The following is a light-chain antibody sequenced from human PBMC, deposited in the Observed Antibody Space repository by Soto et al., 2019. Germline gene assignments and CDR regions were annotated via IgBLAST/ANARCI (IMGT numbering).Light chain of an antibody. CDR1: SSDVGGYNY. V-gene: IGLV2-14*01. CDR3: SSYTSSSTLV. Sequence: QSALTQPASVSGSPGQSITISCTRTSSDVGGYNYVSWYQQHPGKAPKLMIYEVSNRPSGVSNRFSGSKSGNTASLTISGLQAEAEADYYCSSYTSSSTLVFGGGTKLTVL. J-gene: IGLJ3*02. CDR2: EVS.